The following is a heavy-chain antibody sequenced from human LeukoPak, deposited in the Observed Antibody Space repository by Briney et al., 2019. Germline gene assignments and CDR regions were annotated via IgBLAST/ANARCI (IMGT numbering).Heavy chain of an antibody. CDR1: GDTVTGFS. V-gene: IGHV1-24*01. J-gene: IGHJ4*02. D-gene: IGHD5-18*01. CDR2: FDPEDGAR. CDR3: ATGYTYDYSLY. Sequence: ASVKVSCKVSGDTVTGFSIHWVRQAPGHGLEWMGGFDPEDGARIFAQKFQGRVTMTEDTSTDTAYMDLSSLRSEDTAVYYCATGYTYDYSLYWGQGTMVTVSS.